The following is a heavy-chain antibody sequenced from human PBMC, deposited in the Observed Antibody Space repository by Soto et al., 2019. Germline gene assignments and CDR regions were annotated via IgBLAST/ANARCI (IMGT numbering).Heavy chain of an antibody. CDR1: GFTFSRYW. V-gene: IGHV3-74*01. Sequence: GGSLRLSCAASGFTFSRYWMRWVRQAPGKGLVWVSRISSDGSNIIYADSVKGRFTISRDDAKNTLYLQMNNLRDEDTAVYYCGRDQTMAGPTTLDYWGQGALVTVSS. CDR2: ISSDGSNI. D-gene: IGHD6-19*01. J-gene: IGHJ4*02. CDR3: GRDQTMAGPTTLDY.